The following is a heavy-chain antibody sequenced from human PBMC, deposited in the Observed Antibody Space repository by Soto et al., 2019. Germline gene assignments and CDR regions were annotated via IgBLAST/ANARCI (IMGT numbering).Heavy chain of an antibody. Sequence: GRSLRLCCAASGISFNTNGLTWVRQAPGKGLEWVSTVTVTGGTRDYAGPVKGRFTISRDDPKNTLYLQMKSLKSEDTAVYYCITVLPKVKWELGPWGQGTLVTVSS. J-gene: IGHJ5*02. CDR2: STVTVTGGTR. D-gene: IGHD1-26*01. CDR1: GISFNTNG. V-gene: IGHV3-15*05. CDR3: ITVLPKVKWELGP.